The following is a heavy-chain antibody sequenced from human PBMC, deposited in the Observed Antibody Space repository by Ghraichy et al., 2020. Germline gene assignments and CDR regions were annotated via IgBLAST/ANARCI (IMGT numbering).Heavy chain of an antibody. V-gene: IGHV1-69*04. J-gene: IGHJ4*02. Sequence: WVRQAPGQGLEWMGRISASLGVANYAQKVQGRVTITADKSTSTDYMELSSLRSEETAVYYCARDPSMIVEKYYFDYWGQGTLVTVSS. CDR2: ISASLGVA. CDR3: ARDPSMIVEKYYFDY. D-gene: IGHD3-22*01.